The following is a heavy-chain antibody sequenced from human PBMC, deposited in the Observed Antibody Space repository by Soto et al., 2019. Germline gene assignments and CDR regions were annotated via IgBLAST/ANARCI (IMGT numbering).Heavy chain of an antibody. J-gene: IGHJ5*02. CDR3: ARGKELGNWFDP. Sequence: SETLSLTCTVSGGSISSYYWSWIRQPPGKGLEWIGNIYYSGSTNYNPSLKSRVTISVDTSKNQFSLKLSSVTAADTAVYYCARGKELGNWFDPWGQGTLVTVSS. CDR1: GGSISSYY. D-gene: IGHD1-26*01. V-gene: IGHV4-59*08. CDR2: IYYSGST.